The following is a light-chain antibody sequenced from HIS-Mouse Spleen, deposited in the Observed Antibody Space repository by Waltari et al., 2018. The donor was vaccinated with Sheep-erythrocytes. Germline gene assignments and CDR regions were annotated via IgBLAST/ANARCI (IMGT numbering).Light chain of an antibody. CDR3: CSYAGSYNHV. Sequence: QSALTHPRSVSGSPRPSVPISCTGTSSDVGGYHYLSWYQQHPGKAPKLMIYDVSKRPSGVPDRFSGSKSGNTASLTISGLQAEDEADYYCCSYAGSYNHVFATGTKVTVL. V-gene: IGLV2-11*01. J-gene: IGLJ1*01. CDR2: DVS. CDR1: SSDVGGYHY.